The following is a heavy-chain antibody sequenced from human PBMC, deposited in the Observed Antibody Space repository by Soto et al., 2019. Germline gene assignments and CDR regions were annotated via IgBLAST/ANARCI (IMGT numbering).Heavy chain of an antibody. V-gene: IGHV4-38-2*02. Sequence: SETLSLTCAVSGYSISSGYYWGWIRQPPGKGLEWIGSIYHSGSTYYNPSLKSRVTISVDTSKNQFSLKLSSVTAADTAVYYCAREDIVVVVAATPGFFGMDVWGQGTTVTVSS. CDR3: AREDIVVVVAATPGFFGMDV. CDR2: IYHSGST. J-gene: IGHJ6*02. D-gene: IGHD2-15*01. CDR1: GYSISSGYY.